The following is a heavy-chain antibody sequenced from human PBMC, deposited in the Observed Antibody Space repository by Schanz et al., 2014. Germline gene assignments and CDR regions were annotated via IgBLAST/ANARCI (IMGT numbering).Heavy chain of an antibody. CDR3: ARDYSGGGYDI. CDR1: GFTFRSYA. Sequence: EVQLVESGGGLVQPGGSLRLSCTASGFTFRSYAMSWVRQAPGMGLEWVSTNSGSGGTTHYADSVKGRFTISRDNSNNMVYLQMNNLRPEDTALYYCARDYSGGGYDIWGQGTMVTVSS. CDR2: NSGSGGTT. D-gene: IGHD3-22*01. V-gene: IGHV3-23*04. J-gene: IGHJ3*02.